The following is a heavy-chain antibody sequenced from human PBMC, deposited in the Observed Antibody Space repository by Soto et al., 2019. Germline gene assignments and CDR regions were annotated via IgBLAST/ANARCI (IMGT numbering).Heavy chain of an antibody. J-gene: IGHJ4*02. CDR2: IYYSGST. D-gene: IGHD3-16*01. CDR3: ARDPGGFDPLFDY. Sequence: SGTLSLTDTVSGGSISSYYWSWIRQPPGKGLEWIGYIYYSGSTNYNPSLKSRVTISVDTSKNQFSLKLSSVTAADTAVYYCARDPGGFDPLFDYWGQGTLVTVSS. V-gene: IGHV4-59*01. CDR1: GGSISSYY.